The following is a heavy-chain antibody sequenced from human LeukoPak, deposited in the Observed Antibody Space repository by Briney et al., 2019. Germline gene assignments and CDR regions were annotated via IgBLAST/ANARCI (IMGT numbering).Heavy chain of an antibody. Sequence: GGSLRLSCAASGFTFSNYWMSWVRQTPGKGLEWVANIKQDGSEKYCVDSVKGRFTISRDNSKNTLYLQMNSLRPEDTAVYYCAQAVVVIRGHYFDSWGLGTLVTVSS. J-gene: IGHJ4*02. CDR2: IKQDGSEK. CDR1: GFTFSNYW. D-gene: IGHD3-22*01. CDR3: AQAVVVIRGHYFDS. V-gene: IGHV3-7*01.